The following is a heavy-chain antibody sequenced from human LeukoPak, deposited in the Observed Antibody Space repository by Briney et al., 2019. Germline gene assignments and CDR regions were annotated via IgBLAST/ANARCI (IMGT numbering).Heavy chain of an antibody. CDR2: IRGKGGST. D-gene: IGHD6-19*01. Sequence: GGSLRLSCADSGFTFYDYGMRWGRQAPGKGLEWVSGIRGKGGSTDYVDSVKGRFTISRDNAKNSLYLQMNSLRAEYTALYYFARRSHAPFDCWGQGTLVTVSS. CDR1: GFTFYDYG. V-gene: IGHV3-20*04. J-gene: IGHJ4*02. CDR3: ARRSHAPFDC.